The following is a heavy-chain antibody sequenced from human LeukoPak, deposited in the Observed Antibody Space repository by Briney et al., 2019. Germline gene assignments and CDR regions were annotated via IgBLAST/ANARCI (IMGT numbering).Heavy chain of an antibody. CDR2: IDPSDSYT. Sequence: GESLKISCKGSGYSFTSYWITWVRQMPGKGLEWMGTIDPSDSYTKYSPSFQGHVTISADKSISTAYLQWSSLKASDTAMYYCVRREVAAPGGDYFDYWGQGTLVTVSS. CDR3: VRREVAAPGGDYFDY. J-gene: IGHJ4*02. D-gene: IGHD6-13*01. CDR1: GYSFTSYW. V-gene: IGHV5-10-1*01.